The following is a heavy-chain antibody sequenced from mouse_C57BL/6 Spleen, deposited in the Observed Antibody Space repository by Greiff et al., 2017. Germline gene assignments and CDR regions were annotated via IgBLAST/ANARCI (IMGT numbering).Heavy chain of an antibody. Sequence: EVKVVESGGGLVQPGGSLKLSCAASGFTFSDYGMAWVRQAQRKGPEWVAVISNLAYSIYYADTVTGRFTISRENAKNTLYLEMSSLRSEDSAMYYCARQGYDYNSYAMDYWGQGTSVTVSS. J-gene: IGHJ4*01. V-gene: IGHV5-15*01. CDR1: GFTFSDYG. CDR3: ARQGYDYNSYAMDY. CDR2: ISNLAYSI. D-gene: IGHD2-4*01.